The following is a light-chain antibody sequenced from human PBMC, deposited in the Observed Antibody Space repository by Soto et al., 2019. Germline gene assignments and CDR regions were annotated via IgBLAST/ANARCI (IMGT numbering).Light chain of an antibody. CDR1: QGISSY. Sequence: DIQLTQSPSFLSASVGDRVTITCRASQGISSYLAWYQQKPGKAPKLLIYAASTLQSGVPSRFSGSGSGTEFTLTFSSLQPEDFATYYCQHLNSYGALTFGGGTKVEI. J-gene: IGKJ4*01. V-gene: IGKV1-9*01. CDR2: AAS. CDR3: QHLNSYGALT.